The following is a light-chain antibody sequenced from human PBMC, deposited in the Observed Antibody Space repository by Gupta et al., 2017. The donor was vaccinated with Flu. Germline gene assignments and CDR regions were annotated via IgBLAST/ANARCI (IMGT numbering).Light chain of an antibody. CDR1: QNVNRY. CDR3: QQRSNLLT. Sequence: SPATLSLYPGERATLTCRASQNVNRYLAWYQQRPGQAPRLLIYDASDRAAGSSARFSGSGSGTDFTLTISSLDPEDFAVYYWQQRSNLLTFGGGTRVEIK. CDR2: DAS. V-gene: IGKV3-11*01. J-gene: IGKJ4*01.